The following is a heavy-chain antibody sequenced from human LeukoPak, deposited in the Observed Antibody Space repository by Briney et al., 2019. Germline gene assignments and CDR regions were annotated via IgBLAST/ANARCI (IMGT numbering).Heavy chain of an antibody. V-gene: IGHV4-59*08. CDR3: ARYYYDSSGEDAFDI. Sequence: PSETLSLTCTVSGGSISSYYWSWIRQPPGKGLEWIGYIYYSGSTNYNPSLKSRVTISVDTSKNQFSLKLSSVTAADTAVYYCARYYYDSSGEDAFDIWGQGTMVTVSS. D-gene: IGHD3-22*01. J-gene: IGHJ3*02. CDR2: IYYSGST. CDR1: GGSISSYY.